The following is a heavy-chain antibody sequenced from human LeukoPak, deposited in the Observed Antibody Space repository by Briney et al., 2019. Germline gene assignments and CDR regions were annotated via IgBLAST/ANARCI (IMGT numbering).Heavy chain of an antibody. J-gene: IGHJ1*01. D-gene: IGHD3-22*01. Sequence: GGSLRLSCTASGFTLGDYYMSWFRPAPGKGLEWGSYITNTGSSIYYADSVKGRFTISRDNAKNSLYLQMNSLRAEDTAVYYCARYSSSNAREFQDWGQGTLVIVTS. CDR1: GFTLGDYY. CDR3: ARYSSSNAREFQD. CDR2: ITNTGSSI. V-gene: IGHV3-11*04.